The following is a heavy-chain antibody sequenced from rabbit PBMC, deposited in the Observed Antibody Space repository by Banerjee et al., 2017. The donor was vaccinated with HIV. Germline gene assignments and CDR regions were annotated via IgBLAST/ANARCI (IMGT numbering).Heavy chain of an antibody. Sequence: QEQLEESGGDLVKPEGSLTLTCTASGFSFSNKYVMCWVRQAPGKGLEWIACINTSSGNTVYASWAKGRFTISKTSSTTVTLQMTSLTAADTATYFCARDLVSDDDYGDYVLIYGGLWGPGTLVTVS. CDR2: INTSSGNT. CDR3: ARDLVSDDDYGDYVLIYGGL. V-gene: IGHV1S45*01. J-gene: IGHJ4*01. CDR1: GFSFSNKYV. D-gene: IGHD2-1*01.